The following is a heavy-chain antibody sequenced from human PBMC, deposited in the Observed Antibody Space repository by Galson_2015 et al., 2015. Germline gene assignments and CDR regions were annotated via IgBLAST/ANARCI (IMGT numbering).Heavy chain of an antibody. Sequence: SVKVSCKASGYTFTSYGISWVRQAPGQGLEWMGWISAYNGNTNYAQKLQGRVTMTTDTSTSTAYMELRSLRSDDTAVYYCARAPNVFMLRFHTLRFDYWGQGTLVTVSS. CDR2: ISAYNGNT. V-gene: IGHV1-18*04. D-gene: IGHD5-12*01. CDR3: ARAPNVFMLRFHTLRFDY. CDR1: GYTFTSYG. J-gene: IGHJ4*02.